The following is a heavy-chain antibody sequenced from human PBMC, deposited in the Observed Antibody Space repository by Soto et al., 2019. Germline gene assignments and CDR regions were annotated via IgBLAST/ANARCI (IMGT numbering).Heavy chain of an antibody. CDR2: VGGGGGTT. CDR3: ARDLGYYDSSGYFDY. D-gene: IGHD3-22*01. V-gene: IGHV3-23*01. Sequence: GGSLRLSCTASGFSFSSYAMSWVRQAPGGGLEWVSFVGGGGGTTFSADSVKGRFTISRGNAKNSLYLQMNSLRAEDTAVYFCARDLGYYDSSGYFDYWGQGTLVTVSS. J-gene: IGHJ4*02. CDR1: GFSFSSYA.